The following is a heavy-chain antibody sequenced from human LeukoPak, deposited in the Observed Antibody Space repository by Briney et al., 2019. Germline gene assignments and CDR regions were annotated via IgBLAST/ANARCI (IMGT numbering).Heavy chain of an antibody. CDR1: GFTFSSYA. D-gene: IGHD3-22*01. CDR3: AKGSYYDNSGSFYFDY. V-gene: IGHV3-23*01. Sequence: SGGSLRLSCAASGFTFSSYAMSWVRQAPGKGLECVSTISGSGGSTYYADSVKGRFTISRDNSKNTLYVQVNSLGTEDTAAYYCAKGSYYDNSGSFYFDYWGQGTLVTVSS. J-gene: IGHJ4*02. CDR2: ISGSGGST.